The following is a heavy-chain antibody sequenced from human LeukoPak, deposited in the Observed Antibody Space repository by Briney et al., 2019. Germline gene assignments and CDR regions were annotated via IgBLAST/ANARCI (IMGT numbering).Heavy chain of an antibody. J-gene: IGHJ4*02. CDR1: GGTFSSYA. CDR3: VRAGTTGTTGFDY. CDR2: IIPIFGTA. V-gene: IGHV1-69*05. D-gene: IGHD1-1*01. Sequence: ASVKVSCKASGGTFSSYAISWVRQAPGQGLEWMGGIIPIFGTANYAQKFQGRVTITTDESTSTAYMELSSLRSEDTAVYYCVRAGTTGTTGFDYWGQGTLVTVSS.